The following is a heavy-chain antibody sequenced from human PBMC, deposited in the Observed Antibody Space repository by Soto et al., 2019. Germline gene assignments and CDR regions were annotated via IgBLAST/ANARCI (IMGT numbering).Heavy chain of an antibody. V-gene: IGHV3-21*06. CDR3: AREGVHNYNEYYFDY. Sequence: GGSLRLSCAASGFTFRYYALHWVRRAPGKGLEWVSSVSGIRDYIRYADSVKGRFTISRDNAKTSLYLQMNSLTAEDTAVYYCAREGVHNYNEYYFDYWGQGTLVTVSS. D-gene: IGHD3-22*01. CDR2: VSGIRDYI. CDR1: GFTFRYYA. J-gene: IGHJ4*02.